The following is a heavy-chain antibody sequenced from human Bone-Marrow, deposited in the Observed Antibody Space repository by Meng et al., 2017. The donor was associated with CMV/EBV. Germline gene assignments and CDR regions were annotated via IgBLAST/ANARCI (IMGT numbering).Heavy chain of an antibody. CDR3: ARDKTTVTLYYYYYGMDV. J-gene: IGHJ6*02. CDR2: INPNSGGT. Sequence: ASVKVSCKASGYTFTGYYMHWVRQAPGQGLEWMGWINPNSGGTNYAQKFQGRVTMTRDTSISTAYMELSRLRSDDTAVYYCARDKTTVTLYYYYYGMDVWGQGTTVTSP. D-gene: IGHD4-11*01. CDR1: GYTFTGYY. V-gene: IGHV1-2*02.